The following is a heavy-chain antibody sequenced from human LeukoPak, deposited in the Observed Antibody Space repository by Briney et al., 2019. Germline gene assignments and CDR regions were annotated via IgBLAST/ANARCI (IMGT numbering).Heavy chain of an antibody. D-gene: IGHD6-6*01. CDR3: ARVRAARPGYYYYMDV. CDR2: IYYSGST. Sequence: PSETLSLTCTVSGGSISSSSYYWGWIRQPPGKGLEWIGSIYYSGSTYYNPSLKSRVTISVDTSKNQFSLKLSSVTAADTAVYYCARVRAARPGYYYYMDVWGKGTTVTVSS. CDR1: GGSISSSSYY. V-gene: IGHV4-39*07. J-gene: IGHJ6*03.